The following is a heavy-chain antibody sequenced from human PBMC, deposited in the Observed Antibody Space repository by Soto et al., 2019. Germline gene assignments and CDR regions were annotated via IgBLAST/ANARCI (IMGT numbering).Heavy chain of an antibody. D-gene: IGHD1-20*01. V-gene: IGHV4-59*01. CDR3: ARYKSNYYYGMDV. Sequence: QVQLQESGPGLVKPSETLSLTCTVSGGSISSYYWSWIRQPPGKGLEWIGYIYYSGITNYSPSLKSRVTISVDTSKNQFSLKLSSVTAADTAAYYCARYKSNYYYGMDVWGQGTTVTVSS. CDR1: GGSISSYY. J-gene: IGHJ6*02. CDR2: IYYSGIT.